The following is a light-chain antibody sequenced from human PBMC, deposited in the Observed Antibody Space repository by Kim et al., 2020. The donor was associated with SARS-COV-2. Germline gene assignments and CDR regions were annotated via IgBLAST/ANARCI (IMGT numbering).Light chain of an antibody. Sequence: QSALTQPASVSGSPGRSRTISCTGGGGDVGGYKDVSWYQQHPGKAPKLMIYDVSNRPSGVSNRFSGSKSGNTASLTISGLQAEDEADYYCSSYTTSSTRGVFGTGTKVTVL. CDR1: GGDVGGYKD. CDR2: DVS. J-gene: IGLJ1*01. V-gene: IGLV2-14*03. CDR3: SSYTTSSTRGV.